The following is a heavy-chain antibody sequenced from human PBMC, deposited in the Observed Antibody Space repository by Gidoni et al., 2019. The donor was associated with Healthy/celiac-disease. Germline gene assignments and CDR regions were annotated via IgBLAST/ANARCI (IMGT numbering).Heavy chain of an antibody. D-gene: IGHD3-22*01. CDR3: ARHIPTTMIVVVADAFDI. CDR1: GGSISSSSYY. J-gene: IGHJ3*02. V-gene: IGHV4-39*01. Sequence: QLQLQESGPGLVKPSETLSLTCTVSGGSISSSSYYWVWIPHPLGKGLEWIGGIYYSGSTYYNQSLKSRVTISVDTSKNQFSLKLSSVTTSDTAVYYCARHIPTTMIVVVADAFDIWGQVTMVTVSS. CDR2: IYYSGST.